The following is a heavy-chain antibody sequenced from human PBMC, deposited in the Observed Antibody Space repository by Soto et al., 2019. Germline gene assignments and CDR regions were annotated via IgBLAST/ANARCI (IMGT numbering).Heavy chain of an antibody. Sequence: GASVKVSCKASGYTFTSYYIHWVRQAPGQGLEWMGVINPGGGSTSYAQKLQGRVTMTRDTSTSTVYMELSSLRSADTAVYYCAISGYDGGWGYYYYYGMDVWGQGTTVTVSS. CDR1: GYTFTSYY. CDR2: INPGGGST. CDR3: AISGYDGGWGYYYYYGMDV. V-gene: IGHV1-46*01. J-gene: IGHJ6*02. D-gene: IGHD5-12*01.